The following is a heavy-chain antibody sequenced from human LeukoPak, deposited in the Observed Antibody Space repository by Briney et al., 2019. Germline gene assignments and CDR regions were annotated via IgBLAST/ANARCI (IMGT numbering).Heavy chain of an antibody. J-gene: IGHJ5*02. D-gene: IGHD5-18*01. CDR2: IYYSGST. CDR1: GGSISSSSYY. Sequence: PSETLSLTCTVSGGSISSSSYYWGWIRQPPGKGLEWIGSIYYSGSTYYNPSLESRVTISVDTSKNQFSLKLSSVTAADTAVYYCAISIQLWTNNWFDPWGQGTLVTVSS. V-gene: IGHV4-39*01. CDR3: AISIQLWTNNWFDP.